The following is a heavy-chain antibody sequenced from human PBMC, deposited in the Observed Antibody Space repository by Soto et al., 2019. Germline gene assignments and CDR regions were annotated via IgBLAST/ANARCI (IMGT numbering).Heavy chain of an antibody. CDR2: IIPIFGTA. Sequence: SVKVSCKASGGTFSSYAISWVRQAPGQGLEWMGGIIPIFGTANYAQKFQGRVTITADESTSTAYMELSSLRSEDTAVYYCARASCSGGSCYGLTPDAFDIWGQGTMVTVSS. V-gene: IGHV1-69*13. CDR1: GGTFSSYA. CDR3: ARASCSGGSCYGLTPDAFDI. D-gene: IGHD2-15*01. J-gene: IGHJ3*02.